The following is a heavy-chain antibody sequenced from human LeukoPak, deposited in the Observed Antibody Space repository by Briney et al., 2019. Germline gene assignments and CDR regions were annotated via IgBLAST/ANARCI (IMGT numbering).Heavy chain of an antibody. V-gene: IGHV4-59*01. Sequence: SETLSLTCTVSGGSISSEYWSWIRQPPGKGLEWIGYIYYSASTNYNPSLKSRVTISVDTSKNQFSLKLSSVTAADTAVYYCARAAYYYGSGTSYYFDYWGQGTLVTVSS. CDR3: ARAAYYYGSGTSYYFDY. J-gene: IGHJ4*02. D-gene: IGHD3-10*01. CDR1: GGSISSEY. CDR2: IYYSAST.